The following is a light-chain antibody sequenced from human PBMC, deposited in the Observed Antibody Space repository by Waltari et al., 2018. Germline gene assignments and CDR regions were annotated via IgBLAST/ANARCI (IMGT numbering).Light chain of an antibody. CDR2: EVI. CDR3: CSYASGATYV. J-gene: IGLJ1*01. Sequence: QSALTQPASVSGSPGQSITIFCSGTSSDVGPFNLVSWYQQHPGKAPKLILYEVIKRPSGVSSRFSGSKSGNTASLTISGLQAEDEADYYCCSYASGATYVFGTATKVTVL. CDR1: SSDVGPFNL. V-gene: IGLV2-23*02.